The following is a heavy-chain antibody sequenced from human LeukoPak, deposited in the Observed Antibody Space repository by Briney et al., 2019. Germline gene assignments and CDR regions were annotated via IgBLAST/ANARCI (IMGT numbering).Heavy chain of an antibody. V-gene: IGHV1-18*01. CDR3: ARLTHYDFWSGYRPTAYYGMDV. J-gene: IGHJ6*02. Sequence: ASVKVSCKASGYTFTSYGISWVRQAPGQGLEWMGWISAYNGNTNYAQKLQGRVTMTTDTSTSTAYMELRSLRSDDTAAYYCARLTHYDFWSGYRPTAYYGMDVWGQGTTVTVSS. CDR2: ISAYNGNT. CDR1: GYTFTSYG. D-gene: IGHD3-3*01.